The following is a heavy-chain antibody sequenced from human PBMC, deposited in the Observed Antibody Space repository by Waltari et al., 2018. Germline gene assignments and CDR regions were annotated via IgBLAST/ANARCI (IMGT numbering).Heavy chain of an antibody. CDR1: GVSLTSTRHY. J-gene: IGHJ3*01. CDR2: VSYSGTT. CDR3: ATYIGASVGTAAFDV. Sequence: QLQLQESGPRLVQPSETLSLICSVSGVSLTSTRHYWAWIRQSPGQGLEWIGTVSYSGTTYISPSLKSRVSLSRDTSKNQVSLILGSVTAADMAVYYCATYIGASVGTAAFDVWGQGTMVTVSS. D-gene: IGHD5-12*01. V-gene: IGHV4-39*01.